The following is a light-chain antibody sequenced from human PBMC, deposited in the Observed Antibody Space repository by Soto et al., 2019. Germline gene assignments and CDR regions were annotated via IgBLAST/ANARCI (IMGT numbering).Light chain of an antibody. Sequence: DIHRTQSPSSLSASVGDRVTITCRASQSISSYLNWYQQKPGKAPKLLIYAASSLQSGVPSRFSGSGSGTDFTLTISSLQPEDFATYYCQQSYSTLPITFGQGTRLEIK. CDR3: QQSYSTLPIT. V-gene: IGKV1-39*01. CDR2: AAS. CDR1: QSISSY. J-gene: IGKJ5*01.